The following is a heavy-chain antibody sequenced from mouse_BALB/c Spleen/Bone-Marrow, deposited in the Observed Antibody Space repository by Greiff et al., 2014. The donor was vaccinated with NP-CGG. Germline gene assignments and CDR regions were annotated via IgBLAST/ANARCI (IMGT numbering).Heavy chain of an antibody. V-gene: IGHV1-63*02. Sequence: VPLPQSGAELVRPGPSVKISCQASGYTFTNYWLGWGKQRPGHGLEWIGDIYPGGGYTNYNEKFKGKATLTADTSSSTAYMQLSSLTSEDSAVYFCARRGTGVDYWGQGTTLTVSS. D-gene: IGHD4-1*01. CDR2: IYPGGGYT. CDR3: ARRGTGVDY. CDR1: GYTFTNYW. J-gene: IGHJ2*01.